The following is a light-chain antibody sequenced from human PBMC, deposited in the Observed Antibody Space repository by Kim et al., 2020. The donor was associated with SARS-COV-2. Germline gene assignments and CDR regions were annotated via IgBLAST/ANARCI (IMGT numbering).Light chain of an antibody. CDR2: EVT. Sequence: GRSVTISCTGTSSDVGGYNYGAWYQQHPGKAPNGMIYEVTKRPAGVPGRFSASKSGNAASLTVSGLQAEDEADYYCSSYAGSNNLVFGGGTQLTVL. CDR1: SSDVGGYNY. CDR3: SSYAGSNNLV. V-gene: IGLV2-8*01. J-gene: IGLJ2*01.